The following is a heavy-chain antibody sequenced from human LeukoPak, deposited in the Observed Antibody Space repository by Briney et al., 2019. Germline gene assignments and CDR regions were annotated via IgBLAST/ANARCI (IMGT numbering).Heavy chain of an antibody. CDR2: INPSGGTT. D-gene: IGHD6-19*01. CDR1: GYTFTGYF. V-gene: IGHV1-46*01. Sequence: SVKVSCKASGYTFTGYFIDWVRQAPRQGLERMGIINPSGGTTSYAQKFQGRVTMTRDTSTSTVYMELSSLRSEDTAVYYCASLAGTVLDDAFDIWDQGTMVTVSS. CDR3: ASLAGTVLDDAFDI. J-gene: IGHJ3*02.